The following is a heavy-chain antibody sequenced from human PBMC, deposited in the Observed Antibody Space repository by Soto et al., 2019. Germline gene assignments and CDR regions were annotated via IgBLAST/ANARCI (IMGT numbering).Heavy chain of an antibody. CDR2: IIPIFGTA. CDR3: ARGLSHTAMVTFYYGMDV. J-gene: IGHJ6*02. D-gene: IGHD5-18*01. V-gene: IGHV1-69*13. CDR1: GGTFSSYA. Sequence: SVKVSCKASGGTFSSYAISWVRQAPGQGLEWMGGIIPIFGTANYAQKFQGRVTITADESTNTAYMELSSLRSEDTAVYYCARGLSHTAMVTFYYGMDVWGQGTTVTVSS.